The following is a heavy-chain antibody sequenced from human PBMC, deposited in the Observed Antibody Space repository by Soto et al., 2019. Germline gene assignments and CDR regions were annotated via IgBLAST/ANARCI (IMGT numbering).Heavy chain of an antibody. CDR3: ARWYGGSLDY. J-gene: IGHJ4*02. D-gene: IGHD4-17*01. Sequence: SETLSLTCTVSGGSISNYYWSWIRQPPGKGLEWIAYFYYTGSTNYNPSLRSRVTISVDTSKNQFSLKLSSVTAADTAVYYCARWYGGSLDYWGQGTLVTVSS. CDR2: FYYTGST. V-gene: IGHV4-59*01. CDR1: GGSISNYY.